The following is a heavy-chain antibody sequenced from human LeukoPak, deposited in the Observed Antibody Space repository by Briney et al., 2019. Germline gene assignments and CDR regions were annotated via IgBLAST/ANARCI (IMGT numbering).Heavy chain of an antibody. D-gene: IGHD2-15*01. CDR3: ARHYCSGGNCYYFDR. CDR2: IYYRGTS. Sequence: SETLSLTCTVSGGSISGYYWSWIRQPPGQGLEWIGFIYYRGTSKYNPSLMSRVTMSVDTSKNQVSLKLSSVTAADTAVCYCARHYCSGGNCYYFDRWGQGTLVTVSS. V-gene: IGHV4-59*08. J-gene: IGHJ4*02. CDR1: GGSISGYY.